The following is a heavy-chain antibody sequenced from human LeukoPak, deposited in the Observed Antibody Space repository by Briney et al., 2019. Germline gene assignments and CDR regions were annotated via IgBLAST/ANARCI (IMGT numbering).Heavy chain of an antibody. Sequence: ASVKVSCKASGYTFTSYGISWVRQAPGQGLEWMGWISAHNGNTNYAQKLQGRVTMTTDTSTSTAYMELRSLRSDDTAVYYCARQENYYDSSGRTVKYFHHWGQGTLVTVSS. CDR3: ARQENYYDSSGRTVKYFHH. J-gene: IGHJ1*01. CDR1: GYTFTSYG. V-gene: IGHV1-18*01. D-gene: IGHD3-22*01. CDR2: ISAHNGNT.